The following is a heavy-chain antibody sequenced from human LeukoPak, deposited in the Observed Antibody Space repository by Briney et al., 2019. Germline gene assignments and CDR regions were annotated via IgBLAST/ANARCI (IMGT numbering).Heavy chain of an antibody. CDR3: ARHSTLDY. Sequence: KASETLSLTCTVSGGSLSSYYWSWLRQPPGKGLEWIGYVFYSGSTHYNPSLKSRVTISIDTSKNQFSLRLSSVTAADTAVYYCARHSTLDYWGQGTLVTVSS. D-gene: IGHD3-3*02. CDR2: VFYSGST. V-gene: IGHV4-59*08. CDR1: GGSLSSYY. J-gene: IGHJ4*02.